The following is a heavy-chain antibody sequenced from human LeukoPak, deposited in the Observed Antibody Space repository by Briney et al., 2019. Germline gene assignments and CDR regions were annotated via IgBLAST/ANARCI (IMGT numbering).Heavy chain of an antibody. CDR3: AKDISTLVLGVASDY. CDR2: ISGDGLST. V-gene: IGHV3-43*02. Sequence: GGSLRLSCAASGFTFNDYAMHWIRQAPGKGLEWVSLISGDGLSTYYADSLKGRFTISRDNSKNFLYLQMNSLRTEDTALYFCAKDISTLVLGVASDYWGQGTLVTVSS. D-gene: IGHD3-3*01. J-gene: IGHJ4*02. CDR1: GFTFNDYA.